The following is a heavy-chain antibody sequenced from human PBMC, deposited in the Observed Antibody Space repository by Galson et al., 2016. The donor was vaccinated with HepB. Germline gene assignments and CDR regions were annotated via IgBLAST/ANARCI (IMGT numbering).Heavy chain of an antibody. CDR3: AGGRHFYDSADWFDP. CDR2: ITGDNGNT. Sequence: SVKVSCKASDYTSSLSWLRQAPGQALEWMGGITGDNGNTNYAQKFQGRVFMTRDTSTNTVYMQLRNLRSDDTAIYYCAGGRHFYDSADWFDPWGQGTLVTVSS. V-gene: IGHV1-18*01. CDR1: DYTSS. J-gene: IGHJ5*02. D-gene: IGHD3-22*01.